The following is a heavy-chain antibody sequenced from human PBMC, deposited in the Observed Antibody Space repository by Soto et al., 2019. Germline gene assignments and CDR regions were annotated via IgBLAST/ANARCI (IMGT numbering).Heavy chain of an antibody. CDR3: ARDTRCSSTSCFLYYYYYGMDV. Sequence: PSQTLSLTCAISGDSVSSNSAAGNWIRQSPSRGLEWLGRTYYRSTRWYNDYADSVKGRFTISRDNSKNTLYLQMNSLRAEDTAVYYCARDTRCSSTSCFLYYYYYGMDVWGQGTTVTVSS. D-gene: IGHD2-2*01. J-gene: IGHJ6*02. CDR1: GDSVSSNSAA. V-gene: IGHV6-1*01. CDR2: TYYRSTRWYN.